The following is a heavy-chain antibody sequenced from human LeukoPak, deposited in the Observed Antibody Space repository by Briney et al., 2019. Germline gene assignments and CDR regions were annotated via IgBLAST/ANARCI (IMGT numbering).Heavy chain of an antibody. CDR2: IWYDGSNK. CDR3: ARGGYRGYDILY. Sequence: GRSLRLSCAASGFTFSSYGMHWVRQAPGKGLEWVAVIWYDGSNKYYADSVKGRFTISRDNSKNTLYLQMNSLRAEDTAVYYCARGGYRGYDILYWGQGTLVTVSS. D-gene: IGHD3-9*01. J-gene: IGHJ4*02. CDR1: GFTFSSYG. V-gene: IGHV3-33*01.